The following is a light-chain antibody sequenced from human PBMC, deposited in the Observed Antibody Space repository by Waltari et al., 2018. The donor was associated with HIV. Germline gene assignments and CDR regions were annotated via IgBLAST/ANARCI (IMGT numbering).Light chain of an antibody. J-gene: IGLJ2*01. CDR3: AAWDDSLNGPV. CDR1: SSNIGRNT. V-gene: IGLV1-44*01. Sequence: QSVLTQPPSASGTPGQRVTISCSGSSSNIGRNTVNWYQQLPGTAPKLLIYSNNQRPSGVPDRCSGSKSGTSASRAISGLQSEDEADYYCAAWDDSLNGPVFGGGTKLTVL. CDR2: SNN.